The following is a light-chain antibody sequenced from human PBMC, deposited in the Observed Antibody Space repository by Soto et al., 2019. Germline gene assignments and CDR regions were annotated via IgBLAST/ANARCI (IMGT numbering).Light chain of an antibody. V-gene: IGKV3-20*01. Sequence: EIVLTQSPGTLSLSPGERATLSCRASQSVSSTYLAWYQQKPGQAPRLLIYGASSRATGIPDRFSGSASGTDFTLTINRLEPEDFAVYDCQQNGSSPLTFGGGTEVEIK. CDR2: GAS. CDR1: QSVSSTY. J-gene: IGKJ4*01. CDR3: QQNGSSPLT.